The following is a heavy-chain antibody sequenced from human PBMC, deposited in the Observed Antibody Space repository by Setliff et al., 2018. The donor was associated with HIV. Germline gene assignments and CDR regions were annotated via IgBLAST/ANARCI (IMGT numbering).Heavy chain of an antibody. Sequence: ASVKVSCKASGYTFTSYYMHWVRQAPGQGLEWMGIINPSGGSTSYAQKFQGRVTMTRDTSTSTVYMELSSLRSEDTAVYYCARAPPSTAAGIVYFQHWGQGTLVTVS. CDR3: ARAPPSTAAGIVYFQH. CDR2: INPSGGST. J-gene: IGHJ1*01. V-gene: IGHV1-46*01. CDR1: GYTFTSYY. D-gene: IGHD6-13*01.